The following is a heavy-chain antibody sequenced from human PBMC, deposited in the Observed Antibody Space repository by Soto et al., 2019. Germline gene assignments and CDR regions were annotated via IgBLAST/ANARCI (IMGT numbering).Heavy chain of an antibody. CDR3: ARDPGF. CDR1: GYIFTSYY. Sequence: ASVKVSCKASGYIFTSYYLHWVRQAPGQGLEWMGWMNPNSGNTGYAQKFQGRVTMTRDTSINTAYMELSSLRSEDTAVYYCARDPGFWGQGTQVTVSS. CDR2: MNPNSGNT. J-gene: IGHJ4*02. V-gene: IGHV1-8*02.